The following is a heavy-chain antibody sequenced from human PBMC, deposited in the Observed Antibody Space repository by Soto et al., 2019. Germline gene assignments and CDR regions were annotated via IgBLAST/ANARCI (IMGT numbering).Heavy chain of an antibody. J-gene: IGHJ3*02. D-gene: IGHD3-10*01. CDR2: FDPEDGET. CDR1: GYTLTDLS. V-gene: IGHV1-24*01. Sequence: QVQLVQSGAEVKKPGASVKVSCKVSGYTLTDLSMHWVRQAPGKGLEWMGGFDPEDGETIYAQKFQGRVTMTEDTSTDTAYMELSSLRSEDTAVYYCATAYRITVVRGVTLGAFDIWGQGTMVTVSS. CDR3: ATAYRITVVRGVTLGAFDI.